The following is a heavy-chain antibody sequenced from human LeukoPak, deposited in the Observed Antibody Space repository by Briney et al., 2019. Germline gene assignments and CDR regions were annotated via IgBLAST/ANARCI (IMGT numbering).Heavy chain of an antibody. CDR2: INPRDGST. V-gene: IGHV1-46*02. CDR1: GHTLNNHF. CDR3: ARGADQEFDF. Sequence: ASVKVSCKSSGHTLNNHFIHWVRQAPGQGLEWMGMINPRDGSTRTLQRFQGRLTMTRDTSTSTLYMGPSSLRSEDTATYFCARGADQEFDFWGQGTLVTVSS. J-gene: IGHJ4*02.